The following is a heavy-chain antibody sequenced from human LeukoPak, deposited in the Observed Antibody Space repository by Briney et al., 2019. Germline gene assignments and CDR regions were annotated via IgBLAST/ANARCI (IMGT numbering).Heavy chain of an antibody. V-gene: IGHV3-48*04. Sequence: GGSLRLSCAASGFTFSSYSMNWVRQAPGKGLEWVSYISSSSSTIYYADSVKGRFTISRDNAKNSLYLQMNSLRAEDTAVYYCARVVTMVRGAPPGLGYWGQGTLVTVSS. CDR1: GFTFSSYS. CDR3: ARVVTMVRGAPPGLGY. J-gene: IGHJ4*02. CDR2: ISSSSSTI. D-gene: IGHD3-10*01.